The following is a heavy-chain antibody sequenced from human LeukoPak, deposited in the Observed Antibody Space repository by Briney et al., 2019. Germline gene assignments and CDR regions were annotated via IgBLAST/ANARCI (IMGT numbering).Heavy chain of an antibody. Sequence: ASVKVSCKASGYTFTGYYMHWVRQAPGQGLEWMGWINPNSGGTNYAQKFQGRITMTRDTSISTAYMELSRLRPDDTAVYYCARDLVEPSGWYGYDYWGQGTLVTVSS. J-gene: IGHJ4*02. V-gene: IGHV1-2*02. CDR2: INPNSGGT. CDR3: ARDLVEPSGWYGYDY. D-gene: IGHD6-19*01. CDR1: GYTFTGYY.